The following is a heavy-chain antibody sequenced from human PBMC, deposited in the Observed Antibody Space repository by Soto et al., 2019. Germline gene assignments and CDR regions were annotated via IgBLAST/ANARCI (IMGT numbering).Heavy chain of an antibody. CDR2: IYYSGST. V-gene: IGHV4-61*08. J-gene: IGHJ6*03. D-gene: IGHD2-2*01. CDR3: ARLICSTSCYGLGYYYYMDV. Sequence: TSETLSLTCTVSGGSISSGGYYWSWIRQYPGKGLEWIGYIYYSGSTNYNPSLKSRVTISVDTSKNQFSLKLSSVTAADTAVYYCARLICSTSCYGLGYYYYMDVWGKGTTVTVSS. CDR1: GGSISSGGYY.